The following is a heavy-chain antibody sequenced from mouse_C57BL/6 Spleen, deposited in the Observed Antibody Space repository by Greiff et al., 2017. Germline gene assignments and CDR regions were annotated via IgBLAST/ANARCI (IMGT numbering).Heavy chain of an antibody. CDR2: IYPGDGDT. CDR1: GYAFSSSW. J-gene: IGHJ1*03. V-gene: IGHV1-82*01. Sequence: QVQLQQSGPELVKPGASVKISCKASGYAFSSSWMNWVKQRPGQGLEWIGRIYPGDGDTNYNGKFKGKATLTADKSSSTAYMQLSSLTSEDSAVYFCASPGWYFDVWGTGTTVTVSS. CDR3: ASPGWYFDV.